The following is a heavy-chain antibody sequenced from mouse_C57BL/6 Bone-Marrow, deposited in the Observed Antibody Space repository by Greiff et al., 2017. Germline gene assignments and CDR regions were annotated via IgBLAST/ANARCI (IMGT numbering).Heavy chain of an antibody. CDR3: ARGGVDLDY. V-gene: IGHV5-6*01. CDR2: ISTCGSYT. J-gene: IGHJ2*01. Sequence: DVQLQESGGDLVKPGGSLKLSCAASGFTFSSYGMPWVRQTPDKRLEWVATISTCGSYTYYPDSVKGRFTISRDNAKNTLYLQMSSLKSEDTAMYYCARGGVDLDYWGQGTTLTVSS. CDR1: GFTFSSYG. D-gene: IGHD1-1*01.